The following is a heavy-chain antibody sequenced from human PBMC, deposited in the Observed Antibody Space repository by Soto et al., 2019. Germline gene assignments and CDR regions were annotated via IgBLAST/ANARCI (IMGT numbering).Heavy chain of an antibody. V-gene: IGHV3-48*03. CDR1: GFTFSSYE. J-gene: IGHJ3*02. CDR2: ISSSGSTI. CDR3: ARAEYCGGDCYPDDAFDI. D-gene: IGHD2-21*02. Sequence: QPGGSLRLSCAASGFTFSSYEMNWVRQSPGKGLEWVSYISSSGSTIYYADSVKGRFTISRDNAKNSLYLQMNSLRAEDTAVYYCARAEYCGGDCYPDDAFDIWGQGTMVTVSS.